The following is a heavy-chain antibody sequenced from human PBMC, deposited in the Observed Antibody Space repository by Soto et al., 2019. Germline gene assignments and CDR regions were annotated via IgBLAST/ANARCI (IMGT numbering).Heavy chain of an antibody. CDR2: IVVGSGNT. V-gene: IGHV1-58*01. CDR3: AADPPATVSYYYYGMDV. CDR1: GFTFTSSA. Sequence: SVKVSCKASGFTFTSSAVHWVRQARGQRLEWIGWIVVGSGNTNYAQKFQERVTITRDMSTSTAYMELSSLRSEDTAVYYCAADPPATVSYYYYGMDVWGQGTTVTVSS. J-gene: IGHJ6*02. D-gene: IGHD4-17*01.